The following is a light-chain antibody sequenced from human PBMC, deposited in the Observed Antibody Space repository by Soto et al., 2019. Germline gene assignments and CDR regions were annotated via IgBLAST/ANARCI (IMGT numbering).Light chain of an antibody. CDR2: DVS. J-gene: IGLJ1*01. V-gene: IGLV2-14*01. CDR3: SSYTSSTTPYV. CDR1: SSDIGAYNY. Sequence: QSALTQPASVSGSPGQSITISCTGTSSDIGAYNYVSWYQQHPGKAPKLMVFDVSDRPSGVSSRFSDSKSGNTASLTISGLQADDEADYYCSSYTSSTTPYVFGSGTKLIVL.